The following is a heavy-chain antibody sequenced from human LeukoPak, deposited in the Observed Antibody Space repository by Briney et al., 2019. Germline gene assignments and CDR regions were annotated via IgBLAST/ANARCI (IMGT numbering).Heavy chain of an antibody. CDR1: GYTFTSYG. V-gene: IGHV1-18*01. Sequence: GASVKASCKASGYTFTSYGISWVRQAPGQGLEWMGWISAYNGNTNYAQKLQGRVTMTTDTSTSTAYMELRSLRSDDTAVYYCARDRRPSYYGSGSYYIGPEGAFDIWGQGTMVTVSS. CDR2: ISAYNGNT. CDR3: ARDRRPSYYGSGSYYIGPEGAFDI. D-gene: IGHD3-10*01. J-gene: IGHJ3*02.